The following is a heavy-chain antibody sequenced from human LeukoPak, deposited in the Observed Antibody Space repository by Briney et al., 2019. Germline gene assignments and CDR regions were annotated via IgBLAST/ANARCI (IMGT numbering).Heavy chain of an antibody. V-gene: IGHV4-34*01. J-gene: IGHJ4*02. CDR2: INHSGST. CDR3: AGLYYYDSSGYSGGFDY. Sequence: SETLSLTCAVYGGSFSVYYWSWIRQPPGKGLEWIGEINHSGSTNYNPSLKSRVTISVDTSKNQFSLKLSSVTAADTAVYYCAGLYYYDSSGYSGGFDYWGQGTLVTVSS. CDR1: GGSFSVYY. D-gene: IGHD3-22*01.